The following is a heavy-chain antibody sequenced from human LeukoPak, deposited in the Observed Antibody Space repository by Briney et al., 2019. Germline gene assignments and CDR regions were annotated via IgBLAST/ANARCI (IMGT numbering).Heavy chain of an antibody. CDR2: IYYSGST. D-gene: IGHD3-16*02. CDR1: GGSISSYY. V-gene: IGHV4-59*12. Sequence: SETLSLTCTVSGGSISSYYWSWIRQPPGKGLEWIGYIYYSGSTNYNPSLKSRVTISVDTSKNQFSLKLSSVTAADTAVYYCARRRIMITFGGVIVGEENDYWGQGTLVTVSS. J-gene: IGHJ4*02. CDR3: ARRRIMITFGGVIVGEENDY.